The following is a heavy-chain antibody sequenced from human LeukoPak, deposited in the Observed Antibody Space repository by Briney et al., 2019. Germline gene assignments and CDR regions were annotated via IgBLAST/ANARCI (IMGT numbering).Heavy chain of an antibody. CDR2: MNPNSGNT. CDR1: GCTFTSYD. V-gene: IGHV1-8*01. J-gene: IGHJ4*02. D-gene: IGHD6-19*01. CDR3: ARGGGLEQWPTTEADY. Sequence: ASVKVSCKASGCTFTSYDISWVRQATGQGLEWMGWMNPNSGNTGYAQKFQGRVTMTRNTSISTAYMELSSLRSEDTAVYYCARGGGLEQWPTTEADYWGQGTLVTVSS.